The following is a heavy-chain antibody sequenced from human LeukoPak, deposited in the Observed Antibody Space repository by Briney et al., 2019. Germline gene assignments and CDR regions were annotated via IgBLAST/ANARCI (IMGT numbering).Heavy chain of an antibody. J-gene: IGHJ6*02. Sequence: ASVKVSCKASGYTFTSYDINWVRQATGQGLEWMGWMNPNSGNTGYAQKLQGRVTMTRNTSISTAYMELSSLRSEDTAVYYCARGLVEVLWFWEYGTHDYYYGMDVWGQGTTVTVSS. CDR2: MNPNSGNT. V-gene: IGHV1-8*01. CDR3: ARGLVEVLWFWEYGTHDYYYGMDV. D-gene: IGHD3-10*01. CDR1: GYTFTSYD.